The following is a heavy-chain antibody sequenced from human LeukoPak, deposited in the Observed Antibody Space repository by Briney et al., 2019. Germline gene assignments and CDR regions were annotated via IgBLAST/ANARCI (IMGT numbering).Heavy chain of an antibody. CDR2: INHSGST. CDR1: GVSFSGYY. J-gene: IGHJ4*02. V-gene: IGHV4-34*01. CDR3: ARVRLTTVTDY. Sequence: SETLSLTCAVYGVSFSGYYWSWIRQPPGKGLEWIGEINHSGSTNYNPSLKSRVTISVDTSKNQFSLKLSSVTAADTAVYYCARVRLTTVTDYWGQGTLVTVSS. D-gene: IGHD4-17*01.